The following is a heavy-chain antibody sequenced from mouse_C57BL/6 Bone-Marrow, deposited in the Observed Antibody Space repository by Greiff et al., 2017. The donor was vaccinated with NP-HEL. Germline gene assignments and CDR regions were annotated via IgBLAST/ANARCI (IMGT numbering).Heavy chain of an antibody. CDR2: INPNNGGT. J-gene: IGHJ4*01. Sequence: EVQLQQSGPELVKPGASVKIPCKASGYTFTDYNMDWVKQSHGKSLEWIGDINPNNGGTIYNQKFKGKATLTVDKSSSTAYMELRSLTSEDTAVYYCAREDWDGTDCAMDYWGQGTSVTVSS. V-gene: IGHV1-18*01. D-gene: IGHD4-1*01. CDR1: GYTFTDYN. CDR3: AREDWDGTDCAMDY.